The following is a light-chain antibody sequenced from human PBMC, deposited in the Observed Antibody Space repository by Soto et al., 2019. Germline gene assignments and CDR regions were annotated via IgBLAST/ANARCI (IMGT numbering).Light chain of an antibody. CDR1: RSVLYNANRKNF. Sequence: DIVMTQSPDSLSVSLGERATINCKSIRSVLYNANRKNFLAWYQQRPGQSPNLLIYWASTRESGVPDRFSGSGARPYFTLTINNLQADDAAVYSCQQYDSVRHTFGQGTKVEIK. CDR2: WAS. CDR3: QQYDSVRHT. V-gene: IGKV4-1*01. J-gene: IGKJ2*01.